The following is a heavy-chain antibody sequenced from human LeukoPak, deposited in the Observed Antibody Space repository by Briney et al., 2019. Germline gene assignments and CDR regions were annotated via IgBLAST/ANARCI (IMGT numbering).Heavy chain of an antibody. CDR2: IYTSGST. D-gene: IGHD3-10*01. J-gene: IGHJ4*02. V-gene: IGHV4-4*09. CDR1: GGSISTYY. CDR3: ARPRGRKATPFDY. Sequence: SETLSLTCTVSGGSISTYYWSWIRQPPGKGLEWIGYIYTSGSTDYNPSLGSRVTISLDTSNNQFSLNLNSVTAADTAVYHCARPRGRKATPFDYWGQGILVTVSS.